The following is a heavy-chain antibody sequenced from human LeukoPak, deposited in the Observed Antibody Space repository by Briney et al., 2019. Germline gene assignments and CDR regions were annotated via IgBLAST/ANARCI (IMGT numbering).Heavy chain of an antibody. CDR2: ISGSGGST. J-gene: IGHJ6*03. CDR3: AKDPRITKNYYYNYYMDV. CDR1: GFTFSSYA. V-gene: IGHV3-23*01. D-gene: IGHD3-3*01. Sequence: GGSLRLSCAASGFTFSSYAMSWVRQAPGKVLEWVSAISGSGGSTYYADSVKGRFTISRDNSKNTLYLQMNSLRAEDTALYYCAKDPRITKNYYYNYYMDVWGKGTTVTVSS.